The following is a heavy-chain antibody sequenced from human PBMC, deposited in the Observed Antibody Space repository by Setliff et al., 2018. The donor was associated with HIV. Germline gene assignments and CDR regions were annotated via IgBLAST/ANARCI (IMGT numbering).Heavy chain of an antibody. CDR2: INRSGSA. CDR3: ARARSDWYNVRPYYFDL. D-gene: IGHD6-19*01. Sequence: PSETLSLPCAGYGWSFSGHSWTWIRQPPGKGLEWIGEINRSGSANYDRSLKSRVTMSVDTSKRQFSLKLDSVTAADTAIYYGARARSDWYNVRPYYFDLWGQGTPVTVSS. V-gene: IGHV4-34*10. J-gene: IGHJ4*02. CDR1: GWSFSGHS.